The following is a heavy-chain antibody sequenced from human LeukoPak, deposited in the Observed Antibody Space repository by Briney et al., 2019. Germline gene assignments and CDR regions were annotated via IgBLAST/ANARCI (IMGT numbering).Heavy chain of an antibody. Sequence: SQTLSLTCTVSGGSISSGSYYWSWIRLPAGKGLEWIGRIYTSGSTNYHPSLKSRVTISVDTSKNQFSLKLSSVTAADTAVYYCAREPVGATAPFDYWGQGTLVTVSS. J-gene: IGHJ4*02. D-gene: IGHD1-26*01. CDR3: AREPVGATAPFDY. CDR1: GGSISSGSYY. V-gene: IGHV4-61*02. CDR2: IYTSGST.